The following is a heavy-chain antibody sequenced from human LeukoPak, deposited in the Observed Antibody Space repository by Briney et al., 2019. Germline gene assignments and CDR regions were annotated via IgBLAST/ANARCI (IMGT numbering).Heavy chain of an antibody. V-gene: IGHV3-74*01. D-gene: IGHD2/OR15-2a*01. CDR3: ARNTEFRFDP. CDR2: INADGSSR. J-gene: IGHJ5*02. Sequence: GGSLRLSCAASGFTFSSSWMHWVRQAPGKGLVWVSRINADGSSRSYADSVKGRFTISRDNTKNTLHLQMNSLGVEDTAVYYCARNTEFRFDPWGQGTLVTVSS. CDR1: GFTFSSSW.